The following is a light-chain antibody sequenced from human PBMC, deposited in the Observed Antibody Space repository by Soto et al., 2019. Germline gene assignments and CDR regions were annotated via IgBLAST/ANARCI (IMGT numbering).Light chain of an antibody. CDR1: QSVSSSN. J-gene: IGKJ4*01. CDR2: GAS. Sequence: MAVKHSPGTLSLSRGEKATLSCRVSQSVSSSNLAWYQQKPGQPPRLLIYGASSRATCIPDRFSGSGSGTDFTLTIIRLEPEDFAVYFCQQYGSSPLTFGGGTKVDI. CDR3: QQYGSSPLT. V-gene: IGKV3-20*01.